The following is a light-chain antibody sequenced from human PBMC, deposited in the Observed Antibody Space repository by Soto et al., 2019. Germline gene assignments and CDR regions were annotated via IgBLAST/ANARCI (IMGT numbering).Light chain of an antibody. V-gene: IGKV1D-8*01. CDR3: QQYYSFPRT. CDR2: AAS. J-gene: IGKJ1*01. Sequence: ISMTQSPSLLSASTGDRVTISCRVSQGISSYLAWYQQKPGKAPELLIYAASTLQSGVPSRFSGSGSGTDFTLTISCMQSEDFATYYCQQYYSFPRTFGQGTKV. CDR1: QGISSY.